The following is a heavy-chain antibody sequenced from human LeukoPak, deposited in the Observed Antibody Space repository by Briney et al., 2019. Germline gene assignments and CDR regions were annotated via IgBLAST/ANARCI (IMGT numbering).Heavy chain of an antibody. V-gene: IGHV4-39*01. Sequence: PSETLSLTCTVSGGSISSSSYYWGWIRQPPGKGLEWIGSIYYSGSTYYNPSLKSRVTISVDTSKNQFSLKLSSVTAADTAVYYCARFGGGYCSGGSCYYYYYMDVWGEGTTVTVSS. CDR1: GGSISSSSYY. CDR3: ARFGGGYCSGGSCYYYYYMDV. J-gene: IGHJ6*03. D-gene: IGHD2-15*01. CDR2: IYYSGST.